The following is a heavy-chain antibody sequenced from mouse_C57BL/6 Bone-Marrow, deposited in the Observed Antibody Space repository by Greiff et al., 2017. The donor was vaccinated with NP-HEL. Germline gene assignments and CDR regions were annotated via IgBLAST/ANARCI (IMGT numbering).Heavy chain of an antibody. Sequence: VQGVESGPGLVAPSQSLSITCTVSGFSLTSYGVHWVRQPPGKGLEWLVLIWSDGSTTYNSALKSRLSISKDNSKSQVFLKMNSLQTDDTAMYYCARHCGNYERAMDYWGQGTSVTVSS. CDR2: IWSDGST. V-gene: IGHV2-6-1*01. CDR3: ARHCGNYERAMDY. D-gene: IGHD2-1*01. CDR1: GFSLTSYG. J-gene: IGHJ4*01.